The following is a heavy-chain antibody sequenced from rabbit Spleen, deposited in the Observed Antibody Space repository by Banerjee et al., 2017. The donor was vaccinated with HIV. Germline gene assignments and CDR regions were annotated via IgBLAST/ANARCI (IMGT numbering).Heavy chain of an antibody. Sequence: QEQLEESGGGLVKPEGSLTLTCIASGVSFSGDSYMCWVRQAPGKGLEWIACIDTGSSGSTYYASWAKGRFTISKASSTTVTLQMTSLTAADTATYFCARDLVGVIGWNFSLWGPGTLVTVS. V-gene: IGHV1S45*01. D-gene: IGHD1-1*01. CDR2: IDTGSSGST. CDR3: ARDLVGVIGWNFSL. J-gene: IGHJ4*01. CDR1: GVSFSGDSY.